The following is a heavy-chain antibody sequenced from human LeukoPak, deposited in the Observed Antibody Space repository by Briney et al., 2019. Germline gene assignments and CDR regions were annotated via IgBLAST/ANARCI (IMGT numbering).Heavy chain of an antibody. V-gene: IGHV1-69*05. Sequence: ASVKVSCKASGGTFSSYAISWVRQAPGQGLEWMGGIIPIFGTANYAQKFQGRVTITTDESTSTAYMELSSLRSEDTAVYYCARREWAPYGNYLGWFDPWGQGTLVTVSS. J-gene: IGHJ5*02. CDR2: IIPIFGTA. CDR3: ARREWAPYGNYLGWFDP. D-gene: IGHD4-11*01. CDR1: GGTFSSYA.